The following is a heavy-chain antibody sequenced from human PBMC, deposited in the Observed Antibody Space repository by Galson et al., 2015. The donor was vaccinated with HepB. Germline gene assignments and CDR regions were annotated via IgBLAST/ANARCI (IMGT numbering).Heavy chain of an antibody. CDR2: ISYDGSNK. CDR1: GFTFSSYA. J-gene: IGHJ6*02. CDR3: ARGGPLRFLEWLLPIYYYYGMDV. Sequence: SLRLSCAASGFTFSSYAMHWVRQAPGKGLEWVAVISYDGSNKYYADSVKGRFTISRDNSKDTLYLQMNSLRAEDTAVYYCARGGPLRFLEWLLPIYYYYGMDVWGQGTTVTVSS. V-gene: IGHV3-30-3*01. D-gene: IGHD3-3*01.